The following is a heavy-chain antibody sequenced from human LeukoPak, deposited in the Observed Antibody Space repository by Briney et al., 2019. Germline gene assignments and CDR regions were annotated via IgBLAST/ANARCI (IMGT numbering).Heavy chain of an antibody. V-gene: IGHV4-59*08. CDR2: IYYSGST. CDR3: ARVRATLFGVAMDYMDV. D-gene: IGHD3-3*01. Sequence: PSETLSLTCTVSGGSISSYYRSWIRQPPGKGLEWIGYIYYSGSTNYNPSLKSRVTISVDTSKNQLSLKLSSVTAADTAVYYCARVRATLFGVAMDYMDVWGKGTTVTVSS. J-gene: IGHJ6*03. CDR1: GGSISSYY.